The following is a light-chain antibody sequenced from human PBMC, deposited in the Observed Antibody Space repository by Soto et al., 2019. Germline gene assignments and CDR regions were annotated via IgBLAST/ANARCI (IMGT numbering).Light chain of an antibody. CDR3: SSYTSATSLEV. Sequence: QSVLTQPASVSGSPGQSIAISCAGSDSDIGAYDYVSWYQQHPGKGPKLLIYDVSNRPSGISDRFSGSKSGNTASLTISGLQPEDEADYYCSSYTSATSLEVFGGGT. CDR2: DVS. CDR1: DSDIGAYDY. J-gene: IGLJ2*01. V-gene: IGLV2-14*03.